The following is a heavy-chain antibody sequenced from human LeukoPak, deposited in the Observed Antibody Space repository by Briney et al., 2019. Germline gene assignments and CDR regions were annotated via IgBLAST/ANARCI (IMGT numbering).Heavy chain of an antibody. CDR3: AKGGYSYEYYFDY. CDR2: ISGSGTST. V-gene: IGHV3-23*01. D-gene: IGHD5-18*01. CDR1: GFTFSSYA. J-gene: IGHJ4*02. Sequence: GGSLRISCAASGFTFSSYAMGWVRQAPGKGLEWVSSISGSGTSTYYADSVKGRFTISRDNSKNTLYLQMKSLRIEDTALYYCAKGGYSYEYYFDYWGQGTLVTVSS.